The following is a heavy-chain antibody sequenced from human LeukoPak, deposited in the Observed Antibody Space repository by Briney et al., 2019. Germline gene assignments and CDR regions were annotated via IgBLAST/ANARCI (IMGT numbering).Heavy chain of an antibody. V-gene: IGHV3-30-3*01. CDR3: ARRMDNDY. Sequence: PGRSLRLSCAASGFTFSSYAMHWVRQAPGKGLEWVAVISYDGSNRYYADSVKGRFTISRDNSKNTLYLQMNSLRAEDTAVYYCARRMDNDYWGQGTLVTVSS. CDR1: GFTFSSYA. D-gene: IGHD2-8*01. J-gene: IGHJ4*02. CDR2: ISYDGSNR.